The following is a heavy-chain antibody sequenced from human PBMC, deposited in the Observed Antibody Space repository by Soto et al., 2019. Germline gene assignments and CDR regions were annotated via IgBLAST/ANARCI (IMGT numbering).Heavy chain of an antibody. V-gene: IGHV4-34*01. Sequence: SETLSLTCAIYGGSFSGYYWSWLRQPPGKGLEWIGEINHSGSTNYNPSLKSRVTISADTSKNQFSLKLSSVTAADTAVYYCARVWGGSNGFDPWGQGTLVTVSS. CDR3: ARVWGGSNGFDP. J-gene: IGHJ5*02. CDR1: GGSFSGYY. CDR2: INHSGST. D-gene: IGHD3-16*01.